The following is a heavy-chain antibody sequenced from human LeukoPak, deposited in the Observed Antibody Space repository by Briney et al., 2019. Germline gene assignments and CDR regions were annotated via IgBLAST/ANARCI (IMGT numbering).Heavy chain of an antibody. CDR1: GGSISSGGYY. J-gene: IGHJ4*02. D-gene: IGHD3-22*01. CDR2: IYYRGST. V-gene: IGHV4-31*03. CDR3: ARVAAYYYDSSGYYYSGPFDY. Sequence: SETLSLTCTVSGGSISSGGYYWSWIRQHPGKGLEWIGYIYYRGSTYYNPSLKSRVTISVDTSKNQFSLKLSSVTAADTAVYYCARVAAYYYDSSGYYYSGPFDYWGQGTLVTVSS.